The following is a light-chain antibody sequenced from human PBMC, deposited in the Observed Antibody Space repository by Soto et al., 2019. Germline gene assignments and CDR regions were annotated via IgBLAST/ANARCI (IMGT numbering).Light chain of an antibody. CDR1: QSVSSTF. J-gene: IGKJ4*01. V-gene: IGKV3-20*01. Sequence: EFVLTQSPGTLSLSPGERATLSCRASQSVSSTFLAWYQLKPGQPPRLLIYGASTRGTGIPDRFSGSGSGTDFTLTISRLEPEDFAVYYCQHYGSSPPLTFGGGTKVEIK. CDR3: QHYGSSPPLT. CDR2: GAS.